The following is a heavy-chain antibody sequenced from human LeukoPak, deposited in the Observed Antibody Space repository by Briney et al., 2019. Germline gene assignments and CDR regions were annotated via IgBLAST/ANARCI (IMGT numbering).Heavy chain of an antibody. Sequence: PGGSLRLSCAASGFTVSSNYMSWVRQAPGKGLEWVSIIYSGGSTYYADSVRGRFTISRDNSKNTLYLQMNSLRAEDTAVYYCARDFGSSGCYLDYWGQGTLVTVSS. CDR3: ARDFGSSGCYLDY. D-gene: IGHD3-22*01. J-gene: IGHJ4*02. CDR2: IYSGGST. CDR1: GFTVSSNY. V-gene: IGHV3-53*01.